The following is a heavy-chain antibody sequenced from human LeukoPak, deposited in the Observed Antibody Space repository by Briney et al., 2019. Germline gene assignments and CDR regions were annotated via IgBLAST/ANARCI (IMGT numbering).Heavy chain of an antibody. CDR3: AREDLFDAFDI. V-gene: IGHV1-2*02. Sequence: GASVKVSCKTSGYMFTGYYMHWVRQAPGQGLEWMGWINPNSGGTNYGQKFQDRVTMTRDTSISTAYMELSRLRSDDTAVYSCAREDLFDAFDIWGQGTMVTVSS. J-gene: IGHJ3*02. CDR1: GYMFTGYY. CDR2: INPNSGGT.